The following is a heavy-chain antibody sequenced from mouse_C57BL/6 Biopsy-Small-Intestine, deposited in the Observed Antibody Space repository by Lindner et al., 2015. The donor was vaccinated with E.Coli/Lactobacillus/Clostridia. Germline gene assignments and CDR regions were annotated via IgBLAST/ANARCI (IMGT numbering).Heavy chain of an antibody. CDR2: IYPGSGNT. Sequence: VQLQESGPELVKPGASVKISCKASGYSFTSYYIHWVKQRPGQGLEWIGWIYPGSGNTKYNEKFKGKATLTADTSSSTAYMQFSSLTSEDSAIYYCARSSAMDYWGQGTSVTVSS. CDR1: GYSFTSYY. D-gene: IGHD1-1*01. J-gene: IGHJ4*01. CDR3: ARSSAMDY. V-gene: IGHV1-66*01.